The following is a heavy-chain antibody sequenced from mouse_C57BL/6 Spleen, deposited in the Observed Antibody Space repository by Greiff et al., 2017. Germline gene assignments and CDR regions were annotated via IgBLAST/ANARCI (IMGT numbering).Heavy chain of an antibody. V-gene: IGHV14-4*01. D-gene: IGHD2-5*01. J-gene: IGHJ4*01. CDR3: TFYYRNFYAMDY. CDR1: GFNIKDDY. Sequence: EVQLQQSGAELVRPGASVKLSCTASGFNIKDDYMHWVKQRPEQGLAWIGWIDPENGDTEYASKFQGKATITADTSSNTAYLQLSSLTSEDTAVYYCTFYYRNFYAMDYWGQGTSVTVSS. CDR2: IDPENGDT.